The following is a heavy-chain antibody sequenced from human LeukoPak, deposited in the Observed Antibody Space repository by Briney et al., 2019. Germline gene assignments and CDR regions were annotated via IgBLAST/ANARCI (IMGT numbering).Heavy chain of an antibody. V-gene: IGHV3-73*01. CDR1: GFTFSGSA. D-gene: IGHD1-26*01. J-gene: IGHJ3*02. CDR2: IRSKANSYAT. Sequence: PGGSLRLSCAASGFTFSGSAMHWVRQASGKGLEWVGRIRSKANSYATAYAASVKGRFTISRDDSNNTAYLQMNSLKTEDTAVYYCTRRIVGATPTTGAFDIWGQGTMVTVSS. CDR3: TRRIVGATPTTGAFDI.